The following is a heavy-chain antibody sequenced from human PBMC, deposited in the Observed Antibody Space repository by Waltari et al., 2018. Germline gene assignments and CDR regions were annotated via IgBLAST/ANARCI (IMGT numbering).Heavy chain of an antibody. CDR2: IATEGGNT. CDR1: GFTLKNYD. CDR3: AKDAGYSYDC. J-gene: IGHJ4*02. Sequence: EVRLVQSGGGFVQPGGSLRLSCSASGFTLKNYDMFWVRQAPGKGLEYVSVIATEGGNTYYSDSVKGRFSISRDDSKNTLYLQMTSLRDEDTAVYYCAKDAGYSYDCWGQGTLVIVSS. D-gene: IGHD5-18*01. V-gene: IGHV3-64D*06.